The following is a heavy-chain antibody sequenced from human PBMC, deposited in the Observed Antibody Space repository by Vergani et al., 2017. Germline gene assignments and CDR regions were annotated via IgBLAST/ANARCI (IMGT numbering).Heavy chain of an antibody. CDR2: ISSDGGST. V-gene: IGHV3-23*04. J-gene: IGHJ6*03. CDR3: ARFSRPYYDFWSGYYVTDYYYMDV. D-gene: IGHD3-3*01. Sequence: EVQLVESRGVLVQPGGSLRLSCAASGFTFSTYAMTWVRQAPGKGLEWVSTISSDGGSTYYADSVKGRFTISRDNSKNTLSLQMNSLTAEDTAIYYCARFSRPYYDFWSGYYVTDYYYMDVWGKGTTVTVSS. CDR1: GFTFSTYA.